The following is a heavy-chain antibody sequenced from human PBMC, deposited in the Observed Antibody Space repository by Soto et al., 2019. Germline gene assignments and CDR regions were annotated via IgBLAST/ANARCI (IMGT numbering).Heavy chain of an antibody. Sequence: PGESLKISCKGSGYSFTSYWIGWVRQMPGKGLEWMGIIYPGDSDTRYSPSFQGQVTISADKSISTAYLQWSSLKASDTAMYYCARTYYYGSGSSDYYYGMDVWGQGTTVTVSS. J-gene: IGHJ6*02. V-gene: IGHV5-51*01. CDR3: ARTYYYGSGSSDYYYGMDV. CDR2: IYPGDSDT. CDR1: GYSFTSYW. D-gene: IGHD3-10*01.